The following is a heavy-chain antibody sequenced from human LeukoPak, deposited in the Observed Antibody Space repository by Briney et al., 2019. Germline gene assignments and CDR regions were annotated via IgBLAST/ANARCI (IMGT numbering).Heavy chain of an antibody. Sequence: SETLSLTCAVSGGSISSGGYSWSWIRQPPGKGLEWIGYIYHSGSTYYNPSLKSRVTISVDTSKNQFSLKLSSVTAADTAVYYCARHPTDMESIDYWGQGTLVTVSS. CDR2: IYHSGST. CDR3: ARHPTDMESIDY. CDR1: GGSISSGGYS. D-gene: IGHD3-3*01. J-gene: IGHJ4*02. V-gene: IGHV4-30-2*01.